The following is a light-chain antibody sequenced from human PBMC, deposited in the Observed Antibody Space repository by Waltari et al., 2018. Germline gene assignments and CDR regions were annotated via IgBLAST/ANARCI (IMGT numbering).Light chain of an antibody. CDR2: DVS. CDR1: SSDVGGYNY. J-gene: IGLJ3*02. CDR3: SSYAGRYTWV. V-gene: IGLV2-11*01. Sequence: QSALTQPRSVSGSPGQSVTISCTGTSSDVGGYNYVSWFQQHPGKAPKLMIHDVSKRPSGVPDRFSGSKSGNTASLTISGLQADDETDYYCSSYAGRYTWVFGGGTKLTVL.